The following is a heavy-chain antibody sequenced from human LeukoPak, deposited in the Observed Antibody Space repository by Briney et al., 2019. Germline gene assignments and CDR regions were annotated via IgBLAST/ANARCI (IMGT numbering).Heavy chain of an antibody. J-gene: IGHJ6*03. V-gene: IGHV4-39*07. CDR1: GGSISSSSYY. D-gene: IGHD3-9*01. CDR2: IYYSGST. Sequence: SETLSLTCTVSGGSISSSSYYWGWIRQPPGKGLEWIGSIYYSGSTYYNPSLKSRVTISVDTSKNQFSLKLSSVTAADTAVYYCARARAGLRYFDWNNLKYYYYYYYMDVWGKGTTVTVSS. CDR3: ARARAGLRYFDWNNLKYYYYYYYMDV.